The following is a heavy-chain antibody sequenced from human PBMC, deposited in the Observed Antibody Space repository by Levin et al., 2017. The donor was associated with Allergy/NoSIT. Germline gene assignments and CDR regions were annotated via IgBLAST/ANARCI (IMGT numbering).Heavy chain of an antibody. CDR1: GFTFSSYD. V-gene: IGHV3-13*01. CDR3: ARAGIVRATVNAFDI. J-gene: IGHJ3*02. D-gene: IGHD1-26*01. CDR2: IGTTGDT. Sequence: PSGGSLRLSCAASGFTFSSYDMHWVRQPTGKGLEWVSAIGTTGDTYYPDSVKGRFTISRENAKNSLYLQMNSLTAGDTAVYYCARAGIVRATVNAFDIWGQGTMVTVSS.